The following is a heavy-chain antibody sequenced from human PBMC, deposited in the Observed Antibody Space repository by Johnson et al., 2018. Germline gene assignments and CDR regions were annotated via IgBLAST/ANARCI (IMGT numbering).Heavy chain of an antibody. J-gene: IGHJ6*02. Sequence: VQLVETGGGVVQPGRSLRLSCAASGFTFSSFGMHWVRQAPGKGLEWVAILSYDGTNKFYTDSVKGRFTISRDNSKNTLYLQMNSLGAEDTAVYYCARARSWGIQLYYYYYGMDVWGQGTTVTVSS. V-gene: IGHV3-30*03. CDR3: ARARSWGIQLYYYYYGMDV. D-gene: IGHD5-18*01. CDR1: GFTFSSFG. CDR2: LSYDGTNK.